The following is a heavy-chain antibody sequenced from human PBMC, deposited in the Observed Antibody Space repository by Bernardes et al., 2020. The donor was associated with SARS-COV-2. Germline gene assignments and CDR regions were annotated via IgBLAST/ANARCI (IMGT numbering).Heavy chain of an antibody. Sequence: SETLSLTCAVAVGSMSSGFYYWSWIRQHPGKGLEWIGYIYYSGSTYYNPSLKSRLTISVDTSKNQFSLTLSSVTAADTALYYCARGRGGSPAFFDYWGQGTLVTVSS. CDR2: IYYSGST. J-gene: IGHJ4*02. D-gene: IGHD1-26*01. CDR3: ARGRGGSPAFFDY. V-gene: IGHV4-31*11. CDR1: VGSMSSGFYY.